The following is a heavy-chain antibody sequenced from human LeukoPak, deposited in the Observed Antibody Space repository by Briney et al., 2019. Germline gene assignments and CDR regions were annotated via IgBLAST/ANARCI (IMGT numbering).Heavy chain of an antibody. D-gene: IGHD3-10*01. CDR1: GYSFINYG. CDR3: ARARSGPYGSGSLDAFDI. Sequence: SVKVSCKASGYSFINYGINWVRQAPGQGLEWMGGIIPMFDTADFAQKFQGRVTITADTSTSTAYMQLSSLRSEDTAVYYCARARSGPYGSGSLDAFDIWGQGTMVTVSS. CDR2: IIPMFDTA. J-gene: IGHJ3*02. V-gene: IGHV1-69*06.